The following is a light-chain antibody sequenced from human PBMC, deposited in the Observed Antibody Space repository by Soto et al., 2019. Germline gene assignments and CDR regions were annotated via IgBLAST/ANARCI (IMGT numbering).Light chain of an antibody. J-gene: IGKJ4*01. CDR3: QHGYSSLLT. V-gene: IGKV1-39*01. Sequence: DIQMTQSPSSLSASVGDRVTLTCRASQSISKYLNWYQVKSGKGPKLLIYGTSTLHSGVQSRFSGSGSVTHFNLAISNLQPEDCAVYYCQHGYSSLLTFGGGTRV. CDR1: QSISKY. CDR2: GTS.